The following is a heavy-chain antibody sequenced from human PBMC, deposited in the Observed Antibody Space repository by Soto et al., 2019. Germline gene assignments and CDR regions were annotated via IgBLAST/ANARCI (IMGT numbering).Heavy chain of an antibody. CDR2: IRSKANSYAT. CDR3: TRQRHYDFWSGYYAPTNGMDV. CDR1: GVTFSCSA. Sequence: PGGSLRLCCAASGVTFSCSAMHWVRQASGKGLEWVGRIRSKANSYATAYAASVKGRFTISRDDSKNTAYLQMNSLKTEDTAVYYCTRQRHYDFWSGYYAPTNGMDVWGQGTTVTVS. D-gene: IGHD3-3*01. J-gene: IGHJ6*02. V-gene: IGHV3-73*01.